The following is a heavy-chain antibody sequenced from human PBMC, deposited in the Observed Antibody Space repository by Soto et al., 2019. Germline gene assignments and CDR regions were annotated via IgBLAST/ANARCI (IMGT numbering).Heavy chain of an antibody. V-gene: IGHV4-30-2*01. CDR2: IYHSGST. Sequence: PSETLSLTCAVSGGSISSGGYSWSWIRQPPGKGLEWIGYIYHSGSTYYNPSLKSRVTISVDRSKNQFSLKLSSVTAADTAVYYFARDSRTGTTWLQDYYYGMDVWGQGTTVTVSS. CDR1: GGSISSGGYS. J-gene: IGHJ6*02. CDR3: ARDSRTGTTWLQDYYYGMDV. D-gene: IGHD1-7*01.